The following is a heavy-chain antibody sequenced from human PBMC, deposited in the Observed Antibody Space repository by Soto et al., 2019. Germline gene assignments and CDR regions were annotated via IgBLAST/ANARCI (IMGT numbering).Heavy chain of an antibody. D-gene: IGHD2-8*02. CDR2: MNPNSGTT. CDR1: GYTFTSYD. Sequence: QVQLVQSGAEVKKPGASVKVSCKASGYTFTSYDFNWVRQATGQGLEWLGWMNPNSGTTGYAQRFQGRVTMTRNTAISTAYMELSSLRSEDTAMYYCARVACTGGRCYYDYWDQGTLVTVSS. V-gene: IGHV1-8*01. J-gene: IGHJ4*02. CDR3: ARVACTGGRCYYDY.